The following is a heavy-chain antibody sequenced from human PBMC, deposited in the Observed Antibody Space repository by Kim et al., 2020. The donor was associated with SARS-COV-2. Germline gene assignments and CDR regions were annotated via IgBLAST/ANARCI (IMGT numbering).Heavy chain of an antibody. CDR1: GFTFSNYS. J-gene: IGHJ4*01. V-gene: IGHV3-11*03. CDR3: ARYPRHASY. Sequence: GGSLRLSCAASGFTFSNYSMTWIRQAPGKGLEYISYIGPTNNATYYADSVRGRFTISRDNAKNSLYLQMSSLRAEDTAVYYCARYPRHASYCGHGTLVPV. CDR2: IGPTNNAT.